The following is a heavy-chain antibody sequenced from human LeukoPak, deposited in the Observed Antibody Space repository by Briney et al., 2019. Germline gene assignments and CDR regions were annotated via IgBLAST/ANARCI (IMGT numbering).Heavy chain of an antibody. CDR2: ISWNSGSI. V-gene: IGHV3-9*03. J-gene: IGHJ4*02. CDR1: GFTFDDYA. D-gene: IGHD3-3*01. Sequence: GGSLRLSCAASGFTFDDYAMHWVRQAPGKGLGWVSGISWNSGSIGYADSVKGRFTISRDNAKNSLYLQMNSLRAEDMALYYCAKDKSRFLEWLSFDYWGQGTLVTVSS. CDR3: AKDKSRFLEWLSFDY.